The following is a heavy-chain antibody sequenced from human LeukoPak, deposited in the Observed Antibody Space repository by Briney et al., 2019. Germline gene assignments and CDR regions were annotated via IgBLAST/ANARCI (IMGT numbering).Heavy chain of an antibody. V-gene: IGHV3-23*01. D-gene: IGHD6-19*01. CDR2: FSLNGEST. CDR3: AKVIGIAVAGLKIGYFDY. CDR1: GFTFSSYA. J-gene: IGHJ4*02. Sequence: GGSLRLSCAASGFTFSSYAMTWVRQAPGKGLEWVSSFSLNGESTYYADSAKGRFTISRDNSKNTLYLQINSLRAEDTAVYFCAKVIGIAVAGLKIGYFDYWGQGTLVTVSS.